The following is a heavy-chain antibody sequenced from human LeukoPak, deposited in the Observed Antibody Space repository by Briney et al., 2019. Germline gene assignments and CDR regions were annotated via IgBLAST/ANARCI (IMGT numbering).Heavy chain of an antibody. Sequence: QASETLSLTCAVYGGSFSGYYWSWIRQPPGKGLEWIGEINHSGSTNYNPSLKSRVTISVDTSKNQSSLKLSSVTAADTAVYYCARGANGSGSYYNGLDYWGQGTLVTVSS. V-gene: IGHV4-34*01. CDR2: INHSGST. CDR1: GGSFSGYY. D-gene: IGHD3-10*01. CDR3: ARGANGSGSYYNGLDY. J-gene: IGHJ4*02.